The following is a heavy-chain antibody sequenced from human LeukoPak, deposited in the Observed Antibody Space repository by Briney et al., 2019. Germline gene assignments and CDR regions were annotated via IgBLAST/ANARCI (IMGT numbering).Heavy chain of an antibody. J-gene: IGHJ1*01. CDR3: ARAPSEIGGYYPEYFRH. V-gene: IGHV3-74*01. Sequence: GGSLRLSCAASGFTFSTYWMHWVRQAPGKGLVWVSRIKSDGSTNYADSVKGRFTICRDNANNTLSLQMNSLRPEDTGVYYCARAPSEIGGYYPEYFRHWGQGTLVTVSS. CDR1: GFTFSTYW. CDR2: IKSDGST. D-gene: IGHD3-22*01.